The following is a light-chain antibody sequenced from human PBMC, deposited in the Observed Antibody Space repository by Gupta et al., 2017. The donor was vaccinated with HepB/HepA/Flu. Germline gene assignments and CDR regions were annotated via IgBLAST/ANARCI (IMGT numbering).Light chain of an antibody. CDR2: DVS. CDR1: SSDVGGYNY. J-gene: IGLJ1*01. Sequence: QSALTQPASVSGSPGHSITISCTGTSSDVGGYNYVSWYHQHPGKAPKLMIYDVSNRPSGVSNRFSGSKSGNTASLTISGLQAEDEADYYGSSYTSSSTGVFGTGTKVTVL. CDR3: SSYTSSSTGV. V-gene: IGLV2-14*01.